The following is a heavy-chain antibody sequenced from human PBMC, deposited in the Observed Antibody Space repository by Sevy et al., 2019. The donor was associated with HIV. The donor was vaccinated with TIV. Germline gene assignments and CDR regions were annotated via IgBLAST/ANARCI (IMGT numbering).Heavy chain of an antibody. CDR1: GYTLTELS. D-gene: IGHD6-13*01. CDR3: ATDRLAAAGIARGYYYGMDV. CDR2: FDPEDGET. J-gene: IGHJ6*02. Sequence: ASVKVSCKVSGYTLTELSMHWVRQAPGKGLEWMGGFDPEDGETIYAQKFQGRVTMTEDTSTDTAYMELSSLRSEDTAMYYCATDRLAAAGIARGYYYGMDVWGQGTTVTVSS. V-gene: IGHV1-24*01.